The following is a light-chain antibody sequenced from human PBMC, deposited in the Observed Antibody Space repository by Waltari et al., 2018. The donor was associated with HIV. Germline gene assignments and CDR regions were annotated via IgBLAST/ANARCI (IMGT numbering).Light chain of an antibody. CDR2: WAS. CDR3: HQYYSVFPVT. V-gene: IGKV4-1*01. Sequence: DIVMTQYAESLPVSLGERATINCKSNRRLFHPPNNKNYLAWYQQKPGQAPKLFIYWASTRERGVPERFIGSGSGADFNLTITNVQADDVATYFCHQYYSVFPVTFGGGTKVEIE. J-gene: IGKJ4*01. CDR1: RRLFHPPNNKNY.